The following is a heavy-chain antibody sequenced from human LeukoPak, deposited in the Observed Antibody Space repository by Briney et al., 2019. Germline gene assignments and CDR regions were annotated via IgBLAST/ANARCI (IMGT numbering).Heavy chain of an antibody. D-gene: IGHD2-15*01. V-gene: IGHV1-69*05. J-gene: IGHJ4*02. CDR1: GGSFSSEA. Sequence: SVKVSCKAFGGSFSSEAISWMRQAPGQGLEWMGGIIPIFGTANYAQNFQGRVTITTDESTSTAYMEVSSLRSEDTAVYYCGRKAGDCGGGICYSIDYWGQGTLVTVSS. CDR2: IIPIFGTA. CDR3: GRKAGDCGGGICYSIDY.